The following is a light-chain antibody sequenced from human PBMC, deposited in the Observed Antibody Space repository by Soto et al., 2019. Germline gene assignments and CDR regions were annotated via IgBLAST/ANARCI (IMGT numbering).Light chain of an antibody. Sequence: EIVMTQSPATLSVSPGERAILSCRASESISSKLGWYQQRPGQAPRLLIYGASIRATGIPTRFSGSGSGTEFTPTISSLQSEDSAVYYCQQYNKWFSISFGQGTRLEIK. CDR3: QQYNKWFSIS. J-gene: IGKJ5*01. CDR2: GAS. V-gene: IGKV3-15*01. CDR1: ESISSK.